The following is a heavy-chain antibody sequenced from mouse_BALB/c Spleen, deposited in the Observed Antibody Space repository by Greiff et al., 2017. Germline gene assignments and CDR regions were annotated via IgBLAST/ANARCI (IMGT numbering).Heavy chain of an antibody. V-gene: IGHV1-7*01. CDR3: ARVTVVDPDY. J-gene: IGHJ2*01. D-gene: IGHD1-1*01. CDR2: INPSTGYT. Sequence: QVQLQQSGAELAKPGASVKMSCKAYVYTFTSYWVHWVKKRPGQGLEWIGYINPSTGYTEYNQKVKDKATLTADKSSSTAYMQLSSLTSEDSAVYYCARVTVVDPDYWGEGTTLTVSS. CDR1: VYTFTSYW.